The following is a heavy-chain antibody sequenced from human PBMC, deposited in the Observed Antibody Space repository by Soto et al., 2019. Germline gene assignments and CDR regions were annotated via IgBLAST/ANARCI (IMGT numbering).Heavy chain of an antibody. Sequence: QVQLVQSGAEVKKPGSSVKVSCKASGGTFSSYAISWVRQAPGQGLEWMGGIIPLFGTANYAQKFQGRVTITADESTSTAYMELSSLRSEDTAVYYCARERAAAGTSWFDPWGQGTLVTVSS. V-gene: IGHV1-69*01. D-gene: IGHD6-13*01. CDR2: IIPLFGTA. CDR3: ARERAAAGTSWFDP. CDR1: GGTFSSYA. J-gene: IGHJ5*02.